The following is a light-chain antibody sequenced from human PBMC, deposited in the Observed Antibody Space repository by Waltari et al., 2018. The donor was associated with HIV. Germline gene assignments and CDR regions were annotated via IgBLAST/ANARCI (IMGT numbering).Light chain of an antibody. CDR3: QHYNNWT. CDR1: QSVSSN. V-gene: IGKV3-15*01. CDR2: GAS. Sequence: EIVMTQSPATLSVSPGERATLSCRASQSVSSNLAWYQQKPGQAPRLLIYGASTRATGIPARFSGSGSGTEFTLTISRLQSEDFAVYYCQHYNNWTFGQGTKVEIK. J-gene: IGKJ1*01.